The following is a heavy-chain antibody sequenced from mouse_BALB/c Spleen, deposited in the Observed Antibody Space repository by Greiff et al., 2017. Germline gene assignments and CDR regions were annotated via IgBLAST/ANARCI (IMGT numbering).Heavy chain of an antibody. CDR2: IDPENGDT. Sequence: SGAELVRSGASVKLSCTASGFNIKDYYMHWVKQRPEQGLEWIGWIDPENGDTEYAPKFQGKATMTADTSSNTAYLQLSSLTSEDTAVYYCNDRRYAMDYWGQGTSVTVSS. J-gene: IGHJ4*01. CDR1: GFNIKDYY. V-gene: IGHV14-4*02. CDR3: NDRRYAMDY.